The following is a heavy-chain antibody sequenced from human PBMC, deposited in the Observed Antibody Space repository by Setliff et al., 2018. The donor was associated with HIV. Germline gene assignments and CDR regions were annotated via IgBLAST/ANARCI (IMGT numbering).Heavy chain of an antibody. CDR2: FHHSGSV. V-gene: IGHV4-38-2*01. CDR1: GYSISTAYY. D-gene: IGHD3-16*01. Sequence: PSETLSLTCAVSGYSISTAYYWGWIRQSPEKGLEWIGGFHHSGSVHYNPSLKSRVSISGQTSKNQFSLKLTSVTAADTAVYYCARQGAVSADFDSWGQGTLVTVSS. J-gene: IGHJ5*01. CDR3: ARQGAVSADFDS.